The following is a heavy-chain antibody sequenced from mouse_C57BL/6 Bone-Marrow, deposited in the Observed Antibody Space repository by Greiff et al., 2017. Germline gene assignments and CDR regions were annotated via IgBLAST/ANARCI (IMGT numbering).Heavy chain of an antibody. J-gene: IGHJ4*01. CDR3: ANYYGNYGYAMDY. V-gene: IGHV1-64*01. Sequence: VQLQQPGAELVKPGASVKLSCKASGYTFTSYWMHWVKQRPGQGLEWIGMIHPNSGSTNYNEKFKSKATLTVDKSSSTAYMQLSSLTSEDSAVYYCANYYGNYGYAMDYWGKGTSVTVSS. CDR1: GYTFTSYW. CDR2: IHPNSGST. D-gene: IGHD2-1*01.